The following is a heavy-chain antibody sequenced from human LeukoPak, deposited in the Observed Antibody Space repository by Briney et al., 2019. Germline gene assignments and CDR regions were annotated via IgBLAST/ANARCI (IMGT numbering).Heavy chain of an antibody. CDR3: ARETVYQNYYYYMDV. J-gene: IGHJ6*03. D-gene: IGHD5/OR15-5a*01. Sequence: SETLSLTCTVSGDSISSYYWSWIRQPPGKGLEWIGNIYYTGSTNYNPSLESRVTISVDTSKNQFSLKLSSVTAADTAVYYCARETVYQNYYYYMDVWGKGTTVTVSS. CDR1: GDSISSYY. V-gene: IGHV4-59*01. CDR2: IYYTGST.